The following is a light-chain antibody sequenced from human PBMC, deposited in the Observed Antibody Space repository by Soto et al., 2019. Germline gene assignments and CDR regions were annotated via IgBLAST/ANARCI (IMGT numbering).Light chain of an antibody. Sequence: EIVLTQSPGTLSLSPGERATLSCRASQSVSSSYLAWYQQKPGQAPRLLIYGASSRATGIPDRFSGSGSGTDFTLTISRLEPEDFAVYYCHQYGSLYTFSQGTKVEIK. CDR3: HQYGSLYT. J-gene: IGKJ2*01. CDR1: QSVSSSY. CDR2: GAS. V-gene: IGKV3-20*01.